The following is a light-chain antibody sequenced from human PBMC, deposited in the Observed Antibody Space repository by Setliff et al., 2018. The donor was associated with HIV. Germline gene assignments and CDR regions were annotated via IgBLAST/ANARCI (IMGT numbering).Light chain of an antibody. CDR3: SSYVNINTLV. CDR1: SSDIGAYNY. J-gene: IGLJ1*01. Sequence: QSALTQPASVSGSPGQSTTTSCTGTSSDIGAYNYVSWYQQHPGKAPKVMIYDVRKRPSGVSNRFSGSKSGNTASLTISGLQAEDEAAYYCSSYVNINTLVFGTGTKVTVL. V-gene: IGLV2-14*03. CDR2: DVR.